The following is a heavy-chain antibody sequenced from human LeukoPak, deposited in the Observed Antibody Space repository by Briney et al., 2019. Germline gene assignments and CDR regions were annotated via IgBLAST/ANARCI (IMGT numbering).Heavy chain of an antibody. V-gene: IGHV1-69*13. CDR1: GGTFSSYA. CDR2: IIPIFGTA. J-gene: IGHJ5*02. CDR3: ARDGINYDTSMGPFDP. Sequence: SVKVSCKASGGTFSSYAISWVRQAPGQGLEWMGGIIPIFGTANYAQKFQGRVTITADESTSTAYMELSSLRSEDTAVYYCARDGINYDTSMGPFDPWGQGTLVTVSS. D-gene: IGHD3-9*01.